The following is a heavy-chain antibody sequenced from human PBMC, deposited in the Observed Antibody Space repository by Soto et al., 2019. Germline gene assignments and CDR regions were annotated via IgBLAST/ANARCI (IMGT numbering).Heavy chain of an antibody. CDR2: IIPIFGTA. J-gene: IGHJ5*02. CDR1: GGTSSSYA. V-gene: IGHV1-69*13. Sequence: SVKVSCKASGGTSSSYAISWVRQAPGQGLEWMGGIIPIFGTANYAQKFQGRVTITADESTSTAYMELSSLRSEDTAVYYCASPRAASGRECYYSWFDTWGQGTLVTVSS. CDR3: ASPRAASGRECYYSWFDT. D-gene: IGHD2-21*01.